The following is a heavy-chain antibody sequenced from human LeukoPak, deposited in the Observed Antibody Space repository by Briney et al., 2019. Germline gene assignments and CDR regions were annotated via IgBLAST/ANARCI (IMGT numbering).Heavy chain of an antibody. Sequence: ASVKVSCKASGYTFISYAMHWVRQAPGQRLEWMGWINAGNGNTKYSQKFQGRVTITRDTSASTAYMELSSLRSENTAVYYCARVDCSSTSCYRWGFWFDPWGQGTLVTVSS. CDR2: INAGNGNT. CDR1: GYTFISYA. J-gene: IGHJ5*02. D-gene: IGHD2-2*01. CDR3: ARVDCSSTSCYRWGFWFDP. V-gene: IGHV1-3*01.